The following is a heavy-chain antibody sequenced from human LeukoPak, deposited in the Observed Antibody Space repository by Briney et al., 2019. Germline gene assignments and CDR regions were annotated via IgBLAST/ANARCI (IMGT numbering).Heavy chain of an antibody. CDR1: GFTFDDYA. Sequence: GGSLRLSCAASGFTFDDYAMHWVRQAPGKGLEWVSGISWNSGSIGYADSVKGRFTISRDNAKNSLYLQMNSLRAEDTAVYYCARDPMTTHAFDIWGQGTMVTVSS. CDR2: ISWNSGSI. D-gene: IGHD4-17*01. J-gene: IGHJ3*02. V-gene: IGHV3-9*01. CDR3: ARDPMTTHAFDI.